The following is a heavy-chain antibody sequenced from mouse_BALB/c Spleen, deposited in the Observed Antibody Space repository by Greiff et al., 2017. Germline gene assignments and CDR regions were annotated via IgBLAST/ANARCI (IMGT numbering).Heavy chain of an antibody. CDR2: ILPGSGST. D-gene: IGHD3-2*01. V-gene: IGHV1-9*01. CDR3: ARWEGDSSGLFAY. CDR1: GYTFSSYW. Sequence: QVQLKESGAELMKPGASVKISCKATGYTFSSYWIEWVKQRPGHGLEWIGEILPGSGSTNYNEKFKGKATFTADTSSNTAYMQLSSLTSEDSAVYYCARWEGDSSGLFAYWGQGTLVTVSA. J-gene: IGHJ3*01.